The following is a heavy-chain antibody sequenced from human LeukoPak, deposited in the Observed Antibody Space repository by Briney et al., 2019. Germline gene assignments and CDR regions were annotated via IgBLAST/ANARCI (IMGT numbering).Heavy chain of an antibody. CDR1: GYTFTSYD. CDR2: MNPNSGNT. J-gene: IGHJ6*02. CDR3: ARGCITIFGVVITSCYYYGMDV. Sequence: ASVKVSCKASGYTFTSYDINWVRQATGQGLEWMGWMNPNSGNTGYAQKFQGRVTMTRNTSISTGYMELSSLRSEDTAVYYCARGCITIFGVVITSCYYYGMDVWGQGTTVTVSS. D-gene: IGHD3-3*01. V-gene: IGHV1-8*01.